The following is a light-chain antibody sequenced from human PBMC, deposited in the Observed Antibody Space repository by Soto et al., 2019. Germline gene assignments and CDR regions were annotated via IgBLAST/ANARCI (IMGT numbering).Light chain of an antibody. CDR3: QQYDNLPPVYT. CDR2: DAS. CDR1: QDISNY. J-gene: IGKJ2*01. Sequence: DIQMTQSPSSLSASVGDRVTITCQVSQDISNYLNWYQQKPGKAPKLLIYDASNLETGVPSRFSGSGSGTDFTFTISSLQPEDIATYYCQQYDNLPPVYTFGQGTKLEIK. V-gene: IGKV1-33*01.